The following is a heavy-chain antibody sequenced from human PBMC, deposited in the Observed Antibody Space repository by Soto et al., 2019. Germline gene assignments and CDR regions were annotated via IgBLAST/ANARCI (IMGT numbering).Heavy chain of an antibody. CDR1: GGTFSSYT. CDR2: IIPILGIA. J-gene: IGHJ4*02. Sequence: QVQLVQSGAEVKKPGSSVKVSCKASGGTFSSYTISWVRQAPGQGLEWMGRIIPILGIANYAQKFQDRVTIPADKSTSKAYMELSSLRSEDTAVYYCARDQLGYRSSWYDDYWGQGTLVTVSS. CDR3: ARDQLGYRSSWYDDY. D-gene: IGHD6-13*01. V-gene: IGHV1-69*08.